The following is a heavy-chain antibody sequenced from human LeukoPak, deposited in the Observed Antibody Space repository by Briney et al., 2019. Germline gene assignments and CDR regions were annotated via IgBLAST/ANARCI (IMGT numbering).Heavy chain of an antibody. Sequence: ASVKVSCKASGYTFTGYYIHWVRQAPGQGLEWMGWINPNSGGTNYAQKFQGRVSMTRDTSIRTAYMELSRLTSDDTAVYFRARVSECSSSSCYTSWFDPWGQGTLVTVSS. CDR3: ARVSECSSSSCYTSWFDP. J-gene: IGHJ5*02. CDR1: GYTFTGYY. D-gene: IGHD2-2*02. CDR2: INPNSGGT. V-gene: IGHV1-2*02.